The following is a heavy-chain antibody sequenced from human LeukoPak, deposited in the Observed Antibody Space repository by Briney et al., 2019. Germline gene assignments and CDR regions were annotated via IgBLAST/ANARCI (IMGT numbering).Heavy chain of an antibody. CDR1: GSSISTYY. D-gene: IGHD6-6*01. Sequence: PSETLSLTCTVSGSSISTYYWSRNRQPAGKALEWIGRIITSGTTNFNSSLKNRVTMSIDTSKNQFSLKLSSVTAADTAVYYCAREYSTSSRVFDIWGQGTMVTVSS. V-gene: IGHV4-4*07. CDR3: AREYSTSSRVFDI. J-gene: IGHJ3*02. CDR2: IITSGTT.